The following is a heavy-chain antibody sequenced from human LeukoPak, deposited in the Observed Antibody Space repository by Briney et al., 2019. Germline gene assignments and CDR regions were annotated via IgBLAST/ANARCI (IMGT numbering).Heavy chain of an antibody. V-gene: IGHV4-34*01. Sequence: SETLSLTCAVYGGSFSGYYWSWIRQPPGKGLEWIGEINHSGSTNYNPSLKSRVTISVDTSKNQFSLKPSSVTAADTAVYYCARHPDVYSGSYRIDYWGQGTLVTVSS. J-gene: IGHJ4*02. CDR2: INHSGST. CDR1: GGSFSGYY. D-gene: IGHD1-26*01. CDR3: ARHPDVYSGSYRIDY.